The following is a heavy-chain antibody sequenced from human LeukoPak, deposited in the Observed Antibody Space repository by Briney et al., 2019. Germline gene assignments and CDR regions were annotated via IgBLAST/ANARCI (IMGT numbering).Heavy chain of an antibody. V-gene: IGHV4-34*01. CDR3: ARGHVLLWFGESKIFDY. J-gene: IGHJ4*02. Sequence: PSETLSLTCAVYGGSSSGYYWSWIRQPPGKGLEWIGEINHSGSTNYNPSLKSRVTISVDTSKNQFSLKLSSVTAADTAVYYCARGHVLLWFGESKIFDYWGQGTLVTVSS. D-gene: IGHD3-10*01. CDR1: GGSSSGYY. CDR2: INHSGST.